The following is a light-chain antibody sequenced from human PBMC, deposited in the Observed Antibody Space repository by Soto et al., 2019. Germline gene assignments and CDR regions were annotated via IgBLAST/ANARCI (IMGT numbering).Light chain of an antibody. CDR2: EFS. CDR3: SSYTRNSTLV. Sequence: QSALTQPASVSGSPGQSITISCTGTSSDVGGYNYVSWYQQHPGKAPKLMIYEFSNRPSGVSNRFSGSKSGNTASLTISGLQAEDEADYYCSSYTRNSTLVFGGGTKLTVL. CDR1: SSDVGGYNY. J-gene: IGLJ2*01. V-gene: IGLV2-14*01.